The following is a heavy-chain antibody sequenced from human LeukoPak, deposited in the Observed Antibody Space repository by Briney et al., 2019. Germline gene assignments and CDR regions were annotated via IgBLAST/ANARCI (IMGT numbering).Heavy chain of an antibody. V-gene: IGHV2-5*01. CDR1: GFSLSTSGLG. CDR2: IYWNDDK. Sequence: SGPTLVNPTQTLTLTCTFSGFSLSTSGLGMGSVRQSPGKALEWLALIYWNDDKRYSPSLKSRFTITRDTSKNQVVLTMTNMDPVDTATYYCARGRLMSGFDPWGQGTLVTVSS. CDR3: ARGRLMSGFDP. J-gene: IGHJ5*02. D-gene: IGHD3-3*01.